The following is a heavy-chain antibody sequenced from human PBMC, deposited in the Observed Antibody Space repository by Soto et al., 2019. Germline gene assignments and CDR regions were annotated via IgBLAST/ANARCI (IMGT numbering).Heavy chain of an antibody. J-gene: IGHJ4*02. CDR1: GDSVSSKSAA. D-gene: IGHD1-26*01. Sequence: QVQLQQSGPGLVQPSQTLSLTCAISGDSVSSKSAAWNWIRQPPSRGLEWLGRTYFRSKWSTDYAVYLKGRITVNPDTSKNQFSLQLNSVTPEDTAIYYCARALAGSYDYWGQGTLVTVSS. CDR3: ARALAGSYDY. V-gene: IGHV6-1*01. CDR2: TYFRSKWST.